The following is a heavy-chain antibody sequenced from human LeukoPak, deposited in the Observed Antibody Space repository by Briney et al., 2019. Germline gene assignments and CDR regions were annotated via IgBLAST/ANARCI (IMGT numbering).Heavy chain of an antibody. CDR3: ARDFRNLGMDV. V-gene: IGHV3-11*01. J-gene: IGHJ6*03. CDR1: AFTLSDWY. Sequence: PGGSLRLSCTTSAFTLSDWYMSWIRQAPGKGLEWVSYISNVGFSTHYADSVKGRFTVSRDNAKNSLFLQMDSLRAEDTAVYFCARDFRNLGMDVWGKGTTVTVSS. D-gene: IGHD3-16*01. CDR2: ISNVGFST.